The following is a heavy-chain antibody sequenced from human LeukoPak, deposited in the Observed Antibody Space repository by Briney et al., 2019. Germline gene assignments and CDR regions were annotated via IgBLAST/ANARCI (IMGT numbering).Heavy chain of an antibody. CDR1: GFTFISYG. J-gene: IGHJ4*02. V-gene: IGHV3-30*02. Sequence: GGSLRLSCAAPGFTFISYGIHWVRQAPGKGRWWVSVILDDVSNKYYTESLKGPFTTSRDNSKNTLYMQMNSLSGEETAVYYCAQDLLETRVTTIDYWGQGRLVTVSS. CDR2: ILDDVSNK. D-gene: IGHD4-17*01. CDR3: AQDLLETRVTTIDY.